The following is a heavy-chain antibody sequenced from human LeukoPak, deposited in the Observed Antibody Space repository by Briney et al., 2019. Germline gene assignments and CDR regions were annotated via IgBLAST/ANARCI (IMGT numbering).Heavy chain of an antibody. CDR3: ASCRSFYDV. J-gene: IGHJ4*02. CDR1: GFIFSSYS. CDR2: ISGSGDST. D-gene: IGHD5-12*01. Sequence: GSLRLSCAASGFIFSSYSMSWVRQAPGKGLEWVSAISGSGDSTYYAASVKGRFTISRDNSKNTLSLQMNSLRAEDTAVYYCASCRSFYDVWGQGTLVTVSS. V-gene: IGHV3-23*01.